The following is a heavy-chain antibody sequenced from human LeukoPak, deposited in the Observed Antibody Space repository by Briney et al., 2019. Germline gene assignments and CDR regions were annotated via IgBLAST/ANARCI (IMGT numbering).Heavy chain of an antibody. V-gene: IGHV4-59*01. J-gene: IGHJ5*02. CDR2: IYYSGST. D-gene: IGHD3-3*01. Sequence: SETLSLTCAVYGGSFSGYYWSWIRQPPGKGLEWIGYIYYSGSTNYNPSLKSRVTISVDTSKNQFSLKLSSVTAADTAVYYCARDFWSGYSYNWFDPWGQGTLVTVSS. CDR1: GGSFSGYY. CDR3: ARDFWSGYSYNWFDP.